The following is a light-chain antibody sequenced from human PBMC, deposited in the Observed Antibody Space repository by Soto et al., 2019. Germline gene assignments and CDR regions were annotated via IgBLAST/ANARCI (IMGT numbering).Light chain of an antibody. CDR3: QQYASSPLLT. CDR2: GSS. V-gene: IGKV3-20*01. Sequence: EIVMTQSPATLSVSPWERATLSCRASQSVSNNYLAWYQQKPGQAPRLLIFGSSSRATGIPDRFSGRGSGADFTLTISRLEPEDFAVYYCQQYASSPLLTFGGGTKVDIK. J-gene: IGKJ4*01. CDR1: QSVSNNY.